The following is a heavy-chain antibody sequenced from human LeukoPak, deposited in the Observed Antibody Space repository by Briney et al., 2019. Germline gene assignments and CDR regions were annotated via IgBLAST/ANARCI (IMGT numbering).Heavy chain of an antibody. J-gene: IGHJ3*02. CDR2: IYYSGST. V-gene: IGHV4-59*12. CDR1: GGSISSYY. Sequence: PSETLSLTCTVSGGSISSYYWSWIRQPPGKGLEWIGYIYYSGSTNYNPSLKSRVTISVDTSKNQFSLKLTAVTAADTAVYYCARFGTRPPTQNAFDIWGQGTMVTVSS. CDR3: ARFGTRPPTQNAFDI. D-gene: IGHD3-16*01.